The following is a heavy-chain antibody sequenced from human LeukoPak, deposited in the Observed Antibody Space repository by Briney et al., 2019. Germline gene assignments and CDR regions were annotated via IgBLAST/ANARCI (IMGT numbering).Heavy chain of an antibody. V-gene: IGHV3-33*01. J-gene: IGHJ6*02. Sequence: GGALRLSCAASGFTFSSYGMHWVRQAPGKGLEGVAVIWYDGSNKYYADSVKGRFTISRDNSKNTLYLQMNSLRAEDTAVYYCARDWGGNCSSTSCYDRYYGMDVWGQGTTVTVSS. CDR2: IWYDGSNK. CDR1: GFTFSSYG. D-gene: IGHD2-2*01. CDR3: ARDWGGNCSSTSCYDRYYGMDV.